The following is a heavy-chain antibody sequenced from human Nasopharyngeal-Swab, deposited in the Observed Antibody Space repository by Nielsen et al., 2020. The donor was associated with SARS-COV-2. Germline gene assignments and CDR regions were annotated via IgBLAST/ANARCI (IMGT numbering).Heavy chain of an antibody. J-gene: IGHJ5*02. Sequence: SVNVSCKASGGTFSSYDISWERQAPGQGLEWMGGIIPIFGTANYAQKFQGRVTITADESTSTAYMELSSLRSEDTAVYYCARIAVHHNWFDPWGQGTLVTVSS. D-gene: IGHD1-1*01. V-gene: IGHV1-69*13. CDR3: ARIAVHHNWFDP. CDR2: IIPIFGTA. CDR1: GGTFSSYD.